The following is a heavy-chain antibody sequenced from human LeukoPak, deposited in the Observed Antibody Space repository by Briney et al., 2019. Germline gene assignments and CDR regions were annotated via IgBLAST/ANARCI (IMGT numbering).Heavy chain of an antibody. CDR2: IDTSSSTI. CDR3: ARDTHGDFSFDY. Sequence: PGGSLRLSCAASGFTFSSYSMNWVRQAPGKGLEWPSYIDTSSSTIYYADSVTGRFTISRDNAKNSLYLQMNSLRDEDTAVYYCARDTHGDFSFDYWGQGTLVTVSS. J-gene: IGHJ4*02. V-gene: IGHV3-48*02. CDR1: GFTFSSYS.